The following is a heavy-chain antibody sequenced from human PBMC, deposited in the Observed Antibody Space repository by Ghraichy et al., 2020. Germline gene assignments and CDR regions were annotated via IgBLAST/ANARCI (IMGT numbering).Heavy chain of an antibody. CDR2: INPNSGGT. CDR3: ARGSVDTVEEDYGMDV. D-gene: IGHD5-18*01. J-gene: IGHJ6*02. V-gene: IGHV1-2*06. CDR1: GYTFTGYY. Sequence: ASVKVSCKASGYTFTGYYMHWVRQAPGQGLEWMGRINPNSGGTNYAQKFQGRVTMTRDTSISTAYMELSRLRSDDMAVYYCARGSVDTVEEDYGMDVWGQGTTVTVSS.